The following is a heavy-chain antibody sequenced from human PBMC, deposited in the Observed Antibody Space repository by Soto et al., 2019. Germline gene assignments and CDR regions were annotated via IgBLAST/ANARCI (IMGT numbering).Heavy chain of an antibody. CDR2: IIPIFGTA. CDR3: ASWAHTGVPTGGAWSDP. CDR1: GGTFSSYA. J-gene: IGHJ5*02. V-gene: IGHV1-69*13. D-gene: IGHD2-2*02. Sequence: SVKVSCKASGGTFSSYAISWVRQAPGQGLEWMGGIIPIFGTANYAQKFQGRVTITADESTSTAYMERRSLRSEDPAVYYCASWAHTGVPTGGAWSDPWGQGTLVTVSP.